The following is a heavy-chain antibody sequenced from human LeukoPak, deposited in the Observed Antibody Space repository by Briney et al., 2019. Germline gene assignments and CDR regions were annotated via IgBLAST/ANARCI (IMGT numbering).Heavy chain of an antibody. J-gene: IGHJ4*02. Sequence: SETLSLTCAVYGGSFSGYYWSWIRQPPGKGLEWIGEINHSGSTNYNPSLKSRVTISVDTSKNQFSLKLSSVTAADTAVYYCARAGAYYYGSGSYYKRGYYFDYWGQGTLVTVSS. D-gene: IGHD3-10*01. CDR1: GGSFSGYY. V-gene: IGHV4-34*01. CDR2: INHSGST. CDR3: ARAGAYYYGSGSYYKRGYYFDY.